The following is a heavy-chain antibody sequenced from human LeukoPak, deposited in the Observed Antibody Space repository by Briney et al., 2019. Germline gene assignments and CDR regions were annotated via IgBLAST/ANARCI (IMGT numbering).Heavy chain of an antibody. J-gene: IGHJ4*02. CDR2: IIPILGIA. D-gene: IGHD2-2*01. CDR1: GGTFSSYT. V-gene: IGHV1-69*02. Sequence: SVKVSCKASGGTFSSYTISWVRQAPGQGLEWMGRIIPILGIANYAQKFQGRVTITADKSTSTAYMELSSLRSEDTAVYYCATLLNCSSTSCSNWGQGTLVTVSS. CDR3: ATLLNCSSTSCSN.